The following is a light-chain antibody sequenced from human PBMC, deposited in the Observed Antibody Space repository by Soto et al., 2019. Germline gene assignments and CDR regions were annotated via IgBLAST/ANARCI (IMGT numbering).Light chain of an antibody. Sequence: DIVMTQSPDSLAVSLGERATINCRSSQSVLYRSNNKNYLAWYQQKPGQPPKLLIYWASTRESGVPDRFSGRGSGTDFTLAISSLQAEDVAVYYCQQYYTVPVTFGPGTRVDIK. J-gene: IGKJ3*01. CDR1: QSVLYRSNNKNY. V-gene: IGKV4-1*01. CDR3: QQYYTVPVT. CDR2: WAS.